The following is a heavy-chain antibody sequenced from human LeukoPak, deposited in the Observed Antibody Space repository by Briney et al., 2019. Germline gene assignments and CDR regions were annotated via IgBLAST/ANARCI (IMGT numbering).Heavy chain of an antibody. CDR3: AKKSVLTTAYPSNYFDC. D-gene: IGHD1-1*01. J-gene: IGHJ4*02. Sequence: PGRSLRLSCAASGFTFSSYGMHWVRQAPGKGLEWVSTITSGGTTFYADSVKGRFTISRDNSKNTLYLQINTLRAEDTAVYFCAKKSVLTTAYPSNYFDCWGQGTLVTVSS. CDR2: ITSGGTT. V-gene: IGHV3-23*01. CDR1: GFTFSSYG.